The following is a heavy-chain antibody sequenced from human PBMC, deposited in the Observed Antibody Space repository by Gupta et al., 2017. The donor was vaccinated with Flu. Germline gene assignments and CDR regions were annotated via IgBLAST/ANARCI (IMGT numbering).Heavy chain of an antibody. CDR1: ISSSSDY. J-gene: IGHJ4*02. CDR2: LSNTGST. Sequence: ISSSSDYWAWIRQPPGKGLEWIGTLSNTGSTHYNPSLKSRLTISVDTSKNQFSLKLTSVTAADTAVYYCARKEAGTMNDYWGQGTLVTVSS. D-gene: IGHD1-7*01. CDR3: ARKEAGTMNDY. V-gene: IGHV4-39*01.